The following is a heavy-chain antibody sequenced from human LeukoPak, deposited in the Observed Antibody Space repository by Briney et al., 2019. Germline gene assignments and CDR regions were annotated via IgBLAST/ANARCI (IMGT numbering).Heavy chain of an antibody. CDR3: ARLGGSPPYFDY. CDR2: IRRKGNDYAT. CDR1: GFSFTGSA. Sequence: GGSLRLSSAASGFSFTGSAIHWVRQASGKGLEWVGHIRRKGNDYATAYTASVKGRFTISRDDSKNTAFLQMDSLKTEDTVVYFCARLGGSPPYFDYWGQGTLVTVSS. D-gene: IGHD3-16*01. V-gene: IGHV3-73*01. J-gene: IGHJ4*02.